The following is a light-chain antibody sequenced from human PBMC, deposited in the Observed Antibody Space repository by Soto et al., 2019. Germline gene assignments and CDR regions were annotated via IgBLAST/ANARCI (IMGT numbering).Light chain of an antibody. Sequence: QAVVTQPPSASGTPGQRVTISCSGSSSNIGSNYVYWYQQLPGTAPKLLIYRNNQRPSGVPDRFSGSKSGTSASLAISGLRSEDEADYYCAAWDDSLSGLVLFGGGTKVTVL. CDR1: SSNIGSNY. CDR2: RNN. J-gene: IGLJ2*01. CDR3: AAWDDSLSGLVL. V-gene: IGLV1-47*01.